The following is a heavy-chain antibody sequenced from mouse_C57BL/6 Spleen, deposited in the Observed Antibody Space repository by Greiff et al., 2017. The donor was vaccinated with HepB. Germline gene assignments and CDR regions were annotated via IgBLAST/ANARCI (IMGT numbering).Heavy chain of an antibody. CDR3: TRIYYDYDGFDY. CDR1: GFTFSDAW. J-gene: IGHJ2*01. CDR2: IRNKANNHAT. V-gene: IGHV6-6*01. D-gene: IGHD2-4*01. Sequence: EVQLQESGGGLVQPGGSMKLSCAASGFTFSDAWMDWVRQSPEKGLEWVAEIRNKANNHATYYAESVKGRFTISRDDSKSSVYLQMNSLRAEDTGIYYCTRIYYDYDGFDYWGQGTTLTVSS.